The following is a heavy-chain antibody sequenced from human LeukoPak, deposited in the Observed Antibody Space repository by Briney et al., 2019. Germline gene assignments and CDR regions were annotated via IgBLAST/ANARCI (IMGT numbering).Heavy chain of an antibody. CDR2: IKETGSEK. CDR1: GFTFSNYW. Sequence: GGSLRLSCAASGFTFSNYWMTWVRQAPGKGLEWVANIKETGSEKNYVDSVKGRFTISRDNAKNSLYLQMNSLRAEDTAVYYCARDEGYCSSTSCYLLDYWGQGTQVTVSS. J-gene: IGHJ4*02. CDR3: ARDEGYCSSTSCYLLDY. V-gene: IGHV3-7*01. D-gene: IGHD2-2*01.